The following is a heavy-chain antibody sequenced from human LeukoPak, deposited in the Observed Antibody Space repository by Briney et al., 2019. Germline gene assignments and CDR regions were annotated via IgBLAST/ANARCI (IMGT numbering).Heavy chain of an antibody. D-gene: IGHD6-19*01. CDR1: GFTFSSYS. Sequence: GGSLRLSCAASGFTFSSYSMNWVRQAPGKWLEWVAVISHNGSNKYYADSVKSRFTISRDNSKTTLYLQMNSLRAEDTAVYYCARARPQWLEGMDVWGQGTTVTVSS. V-gene: IGHV3-30*03. J-gene: IGHJ6*02. CDR3: ARARPQWLEGMDV. CDR2: ISHNGSNK.